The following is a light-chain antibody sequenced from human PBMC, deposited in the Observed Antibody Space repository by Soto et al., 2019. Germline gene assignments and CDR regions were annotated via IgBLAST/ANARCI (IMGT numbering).Light chain of an antibody. Sequence: QSALTQPPSVSGSPGQSVTISCTGISSDFNNYNRVSWYQRPPGTGPKLIIFEVNNRPSGVSDRFSGSKSDNTASLTISGLQAEDEGDYYCCSYAGDYMFVFGTGTKLTVL. V-gene: IGLV2-18*02. CDR1: SSDFNNYNR. J-gene: IGLJ1*01. CDR3: CSYAGDYMFV. CDR2: EVN.